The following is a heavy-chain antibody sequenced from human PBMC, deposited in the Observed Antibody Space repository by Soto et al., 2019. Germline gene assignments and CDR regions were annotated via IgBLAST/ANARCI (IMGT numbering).Heavy chain of an antibody. CDR1: GFTFSDYA. Sequence: PGGSLRLSCAASGFTFSDYAMHWVRQAPGKGLEWVAIISFDGSNEHYADSVQGRFTISRDNSENTLYLQMNSLRADDTAVYYCARPAATVIFYSGMGVWGQGTTVTVSS. CDR3: ARPAATVIFYSGMGV. CDR2: ISFDGSNE. V-gene: IGHV3-30-3*01. D-gene: IGHD4-17*01. J-gene: IGHJ6*02.